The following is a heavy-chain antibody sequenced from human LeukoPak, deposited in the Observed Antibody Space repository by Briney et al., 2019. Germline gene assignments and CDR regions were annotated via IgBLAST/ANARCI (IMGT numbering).Heavy chain of an antibody. D-gene: IGHD2-21*01. CDR1: GGTFSSHA. CDR3: ARDSSEFRSLIPH. Sequence: ASVKVSCRASGGTFSSHAISWVRQAPGQGLEWMGGIIPIFGTAKYAQKFQGRVTITADESTSTAYMELSSLRSEDTAVYYCARDSSEFRSLIPHWGQGTLVTVSS. CDR2: IIPIFGTA. V-gene: IGHV1-69*13. J-gene: IGHJ1*01.